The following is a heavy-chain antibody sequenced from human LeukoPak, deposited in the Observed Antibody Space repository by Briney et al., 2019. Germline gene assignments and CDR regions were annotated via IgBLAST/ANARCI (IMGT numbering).Heavy chain of an antibody. D-gene: IGHD5-18*01. V-gene: IGHV3-33*01. CDR1: GFMFSSYA. J-gene: IGHJ4*02. CDR2: IWFDGSNE. CDR3: ARGLGYSYGYGIDN. Sequence: PGRSLRLSCAASGFMFSSYAMHWVRQAPGKGLEWVAVIWFDGSNEYYADSVKGRLTISRDNSMNTMYLQMNSLRDEDTALYYCARGLGYSYGYGIDNRGQGTLVTVSS.